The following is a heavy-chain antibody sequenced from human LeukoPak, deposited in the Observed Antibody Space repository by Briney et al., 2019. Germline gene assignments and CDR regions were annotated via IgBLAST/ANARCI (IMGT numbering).Heavy chain of an antibody. J-gene: IGHJ4*02. CDR1: GGSVSSGSYY. Sequence: PSETLSLTCTVSGGSVSSGSYYWSWIRQPPGKGLERIGYIYYTGSTNYNPSLKSRVTISVDTSKNQFSLKLSSVTAADTAVYYCARRSNYYGSGSYSDYWGQGTLVTVSS. CDR3: ARRSNYYGSGSYSDY. D-gene: IGHD3-10*01. V-gene: IGHV4-61*01. CDR2: IYYTGST.